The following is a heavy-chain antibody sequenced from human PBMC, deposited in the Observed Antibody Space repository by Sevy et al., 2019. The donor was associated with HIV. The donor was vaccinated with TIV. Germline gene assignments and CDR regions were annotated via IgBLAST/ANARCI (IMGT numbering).Heavy chain of an antibody. V-gene: IGHV4-34*01. Sequence: SETLSLTCTVYGGSLSGYYWTWIRQPPGKGLEWIGEINHSGSTNYNPSLKSRVTISVDTSKNHFSLKLTSLTAADTAAYYCARGGPQTTSYDYYGMDVWGQATTVTVSS. D-gene: IGHD1-7*01. J-gene: IGHJ6*02. CDR2: INHSGST. CDR1: GGSLSGYY. CDR3: ARGGPQTTSYDYYGMDV.